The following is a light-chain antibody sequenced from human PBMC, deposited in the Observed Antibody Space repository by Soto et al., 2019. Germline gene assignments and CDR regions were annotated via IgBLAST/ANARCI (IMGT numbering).Light chain of an antibody. V-gene: IGKV1-5*01. CDR2: ATS. CDR3: QQTNSMPRT. Sequence: DIQMTQSPSTLSASVGDTVTITCRASQTISGWLAWYQQEPGKAPKLLISATSRLESGVPSRFTGSGSGTDFTLTIGSLQPEDFVTYYCQQTNSMPRTFGQGTKVDIK. J-gene: IGKJ1*01. CDR1: QTISGW.